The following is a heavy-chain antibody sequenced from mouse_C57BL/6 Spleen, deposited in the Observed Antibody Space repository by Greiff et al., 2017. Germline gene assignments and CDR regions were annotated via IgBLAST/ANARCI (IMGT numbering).Heavy chain of an antibody. CDR1: GYTFTSYW. CDR3: ARQDYYGGWYFDV. D-gene: IGHD1-1*01. Sequence: QVQLQQPGAELVMPGASVKLSCKASGYTFTSYWMHWVKQRPGQGLEWIGEIDPSDSYTNYNQKFKGKSTLTVDKSSSTAYMQLSSLTSEDSAVYYCARQDYYGGWYFDVWGTGTTVTVSS. V-gene: IGHV1-69*01. J-gene: IGHJ1*03. CDR2: IDPSDSYT.